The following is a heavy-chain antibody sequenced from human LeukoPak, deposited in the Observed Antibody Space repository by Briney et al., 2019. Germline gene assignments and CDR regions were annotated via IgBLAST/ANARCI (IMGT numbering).Heavy chain of an antibody. Sequence: ASVKVSCKASEYTFSIYNMHWVRQAPGQGLEWVGIINPSGGTGYAQNLQGRITMTRDTSTSTLYMDLSSLRSEDTAVYYCAREGVAGTGLDFWGQGTLVTLSS. J-gene: IGHJ4*02. CDR3: AREGVAGTGLDF. CDR2: INPSGGT. D-gene: IGHD1-1*01. CDR1: EYTFSIYN. V-gene: IGHV1-46*01.